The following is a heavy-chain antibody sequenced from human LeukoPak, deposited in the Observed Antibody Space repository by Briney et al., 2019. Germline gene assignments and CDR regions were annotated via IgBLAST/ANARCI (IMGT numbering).Heavy chain of an antibody. CDR2: IYYSGST. CDR3: ARGGTGGY. CDR1: GGSISSGSYY. D-gene: IGHD3-16*01. J-gene: IGHJ4*02. V-gene: IGHV4-61*01. Sequence: SETLSLTCTVSGGSISSGSYYWSWIRQPPGKGLEWIGYIYYSGSTNYNPSLKSRVTISVDTSKNQFSLKLSSVTAADTAVYYCARGGTGGYWGQGTLVTVSS.